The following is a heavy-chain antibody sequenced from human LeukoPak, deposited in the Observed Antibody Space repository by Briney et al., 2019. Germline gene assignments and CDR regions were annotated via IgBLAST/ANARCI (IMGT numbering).Heavy chain of an antibody. CDR3: ARAVVPAAPFDY. V-gene: IGHV4-59*01. CDR2: IYYSGST. J-gene: IGHJ4*02. CDR1: GGSISSYY. Sequence: SETLSLTCTVSGGSISSYYWSWIRQPPGKGLEWIGYIYYSGSTNYNPSLKSRVTISVDTSKNQFSLKLSSVTAADTAVYYCARAVVPAAPFDYWGQGTLVTVSS. D-gene: IGHD2-2*01.